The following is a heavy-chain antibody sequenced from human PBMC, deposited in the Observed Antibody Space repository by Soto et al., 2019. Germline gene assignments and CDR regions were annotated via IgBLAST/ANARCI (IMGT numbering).Heavy chain of an antibody. Sequence: QVQLQESGPGLVKPSETLSLTCTVSGGSISSYYWSWIRQPPGKGLEWIGYIYYSGSTNYNPSLKSRVTISVDTAKNQFSLKLSSLTAADTAVYYCARPSAAVWSGYAFDIWGQGTMVTVSS. J-gene: IGHJ3*02. V-gene: IGHV4-59*08. CDR2: IYYSGST. CDR1: GGSISSYY. D-gene: IGHD3-3*01. CDR3: ARPSAAVWSGYAFDI.